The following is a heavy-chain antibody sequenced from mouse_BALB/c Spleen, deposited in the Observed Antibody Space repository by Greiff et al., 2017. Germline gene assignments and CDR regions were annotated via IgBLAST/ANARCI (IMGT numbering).Heavy chain of an antibody. D-gene: IGHD2-4*01. CDR2: INPSSGYT. CDR1: GYTFTSYT. CDR3: ARFYYDYPYYAMDY. Sequence: VQLQESAAELARPGASVKMSCKASGYTFTSYTMHWVKQRPGQGLEWIGYINPSSGYTEYNQKFKDKTTLTADKSSSTAYMQLSSLTSEDSAVYYCARFYYDYPYYAMDYWGQGTSVTVSS. V-gene: IGHV1-4*02. J-gene: IGHJ4*01.